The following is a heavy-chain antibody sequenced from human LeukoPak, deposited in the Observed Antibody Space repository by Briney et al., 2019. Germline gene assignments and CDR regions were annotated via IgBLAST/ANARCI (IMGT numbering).Heavy chain of an antibody. J-gene: IGHJ6*02. Sequence: GGSLRLSCAASGFTFNTYAMTWVRQAPGKGREWVSGISGSADRTYYADSVKGRFTISRDNPKNTLYLQMNSLRGEDTAVYYCARDLERDYDSTGFYSYYYAMDAWGQGTTVTVSS. CDR1: GFTFNTYA. CDR3: ARDLERDYDSTGFYSYYYAMDA. V-gene: IGHV3-23*01. CDR2: ISGSADRT. D-gene: IGHD3-22*01.